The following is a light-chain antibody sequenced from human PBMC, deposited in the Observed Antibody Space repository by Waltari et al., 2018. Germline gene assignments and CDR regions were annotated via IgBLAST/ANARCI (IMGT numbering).Light chain of an antibody. V-gene: IGLV2-8*01. J-gene: IGLJ2*01. CDR1: SNDVGGYNY. CDR2: EVS. CDR3: SSYAGSNNVV. Sequence: QSALTQPPSASGSPGQSVTISCTGTSNDVGGYNYVSWYQQHPGKAPKLMIYEVSKRPSGVPDRFSGSKSGYTASLTVSGLRAEDEADYFCSSYAGSNNVVFGGGTKLTVL.